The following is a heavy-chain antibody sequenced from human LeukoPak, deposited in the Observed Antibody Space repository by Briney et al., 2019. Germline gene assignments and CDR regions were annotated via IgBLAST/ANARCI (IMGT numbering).Heavy chain of an antibody. Sequence: ASVKVSCKASGYTFTAYYIQWVRQAPGQGLEWMGTIRPGDTRTTYAQKFQGRVTMTWDMSTTTGYMELSSLRSEDTAVYYCVREKSGGTYDYWGQGTLVTVSS. V-gene: IGHV1-46*01. D-gene: IGHD3-16*01. CDR2: IRPGDTRT. CDR1: GYTFTAYY. J-gene: IGHJ4*02. CDR3: VREKSGGTYDY.